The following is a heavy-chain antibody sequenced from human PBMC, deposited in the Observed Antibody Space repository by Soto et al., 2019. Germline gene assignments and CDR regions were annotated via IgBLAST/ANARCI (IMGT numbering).Heavy chain of an antibody. J-gene: IGHJ4*02. V-gene: IGHV3-30*18. D-gene: IGHD2-15*01. CDR1: GFTFSSYG. Sequence: GGSLRLSCAASGFTFSSYGMHWVRQAPGKGLEWVAVISYDGSNKYYADSVKGRFTISRDNSKNTLYLQMNSLRAEDTAVYYCAKSSGDGGPYFDYWGQGTLVTVSS. CDR3: AKSSGDGGPYFDY. CDR2: ISYDGSNK.